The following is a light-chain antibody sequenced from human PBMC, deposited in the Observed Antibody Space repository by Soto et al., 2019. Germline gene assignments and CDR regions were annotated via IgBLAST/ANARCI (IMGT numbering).Light chain of an antibody. CDR3: ATWDDSLDALV. V-gene: IGLV1-44*01. CDR2: SNN. J-gene: IGLJ2*01. Sequence: QAVVTQPPSASGTPGQRVIISCSGSNSNIGTNTVNWYQQLPETAPKLLLFSNNQRPSGVPDRFSGSNSGTSASLAISGLQSDDEADYYCATWDDSLDALVFGGGTKLTVL. CDR1: NSNIGTNT.